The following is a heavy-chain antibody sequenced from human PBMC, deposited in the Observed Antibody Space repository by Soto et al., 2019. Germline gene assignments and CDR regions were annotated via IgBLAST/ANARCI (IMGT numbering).Heavy chain of an antibody. V-gene: IGHV4-61*01. Sequence: KASETLSLTCTVSGASVSSGPYYWSWIRQPPGKGLEWIGYIYNIGSTKYSPSLKSRVTISVDTSKNEFSLKLRSVTAADTALYYCARVRYSHYGDYWGQGTLVTVSS. J-gene: IGHJ4*02. CDR2: IYNIGST. CDR1: GASVSSGPYY. CDR3: ARVRYSHYGDY. D-gene: IGHD4-4*01.